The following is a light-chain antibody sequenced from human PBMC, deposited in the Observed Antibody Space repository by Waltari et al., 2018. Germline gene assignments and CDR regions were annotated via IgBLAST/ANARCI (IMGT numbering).Light chain of an antibody. Sequence: QSALTQPPSASGSPGQSVTISCTGTSRDVGGYNHVSWYQQHPGKVPKLVIFEVSKRPSGVPDRFSGSRSGNTASLTVSGLQAEDEADYYCSSYAGSNTYVLFGGGTKLTVL. CDR2: EVS. J-gene: IGLJ2*01. CDR3: SSYAGSNTYVL. V-gene: IGLV2-8*01. CDR1: SRDVGGYNH.